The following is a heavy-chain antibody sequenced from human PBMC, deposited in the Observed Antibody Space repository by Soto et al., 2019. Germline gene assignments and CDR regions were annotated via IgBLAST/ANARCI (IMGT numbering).Heavy chain of an antibody. CDR1: SGSISSHN. Sequence: SETLSLTCSDSSGSISSHNWGWIRLPPGKGLEWIGYIRDSGPTCYNPSLNSRVTISVDTSKNQFSLKLNSVTAADTAVYYCARDRVMLTFGGASEEWGIDSWGQGTLVTVSS. CDR3: ARDRVMLTFGGASEEWGIDS. J-gene: IGHJ4*02. D-gene: IGHD3-16*01. CDR2: IRDSGPT. V-gene: IGHV4-59*11.